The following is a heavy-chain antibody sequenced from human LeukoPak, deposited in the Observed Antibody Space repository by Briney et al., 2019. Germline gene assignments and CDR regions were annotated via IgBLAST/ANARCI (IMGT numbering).Heavy chain of an antibody. Sequence: PGGSLRLSCAASGFTFASYDMNWVRQAPGKGLEWVPYISSSGGTIYYADSVKGRFTISRDNAKNSMYLQMNSLRAEDTAVYYCARDGSDYGADYWGQGTLVTVSS. CDR2: ISSSGGTI. J-gene: IGHJ4*02. V-gene: IGHV3-48*03. D-gene: IGHD4-17*01. CDR1: GFTFASYD. CDR3: ARDGSDYGADY.